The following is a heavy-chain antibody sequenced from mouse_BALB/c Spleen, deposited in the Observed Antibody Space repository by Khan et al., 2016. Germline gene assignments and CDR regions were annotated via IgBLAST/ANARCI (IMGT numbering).Heavy chain of an antibody. J-gene: IGHJ3*01. D-gene: IGHD2-4*01. CDR2: ISDGGSYT. V-gene: IGHV5-4*02. CDR1: GFTFSDYY. Sequence: LVESGGGLVKPGGSLKLSCAASGFTFSDYYMYWVRQTPEKRLEWVATISDGGSYTYYPDSVKGRFTISRDNAKNNLYLQMSSLKSEDTAMSYCAREGLRRGFAYWGQGTLVTVSA. CDR3: AREGLRRGFAY.